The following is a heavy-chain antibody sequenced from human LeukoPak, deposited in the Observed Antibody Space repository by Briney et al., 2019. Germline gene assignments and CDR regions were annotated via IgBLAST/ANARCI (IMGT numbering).Heavy chain of an antibody. CDR2: INAGSGNT. Sequence: GRSLRLSCAASGYTFTSYTMHWVRQAPGQRLEWMGWINAGSGNTKYSQKFQGRVTMTEDTSTDTAYMELSSLRSEDTAVYYCATMVEATITGAPDYWGQGTLVTVSS. J-gene: IGHJ4*02. CDR1: GYTFTSYT. V-gene: IGHV1-3*01. CDR3: ATMVEATITGAPDY. D-gene: IGHD5-12*01.